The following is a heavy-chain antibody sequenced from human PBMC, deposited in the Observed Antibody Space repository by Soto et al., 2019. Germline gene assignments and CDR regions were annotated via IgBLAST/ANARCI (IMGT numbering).Heavy chain of an antibody. D-gene: IGHD3-10*01. Sequence: PGESLKISCKGSGYSFTNYWIGWVRQMPGEGLEWMGLIYPGDSDTRYSPSFQGQVTISADKSINTAYLQWSSLKAADTAMYYCARRITIAWGVVPHAFDIWGQGTVVTVSS. CDR3: ARRITIAWGVVPHAFDI. V-gene: IGHV5-51*01. J-gene: IGHJ3*02. CDR1: GYSFTNYW. CDR2: IYPGDSDT.